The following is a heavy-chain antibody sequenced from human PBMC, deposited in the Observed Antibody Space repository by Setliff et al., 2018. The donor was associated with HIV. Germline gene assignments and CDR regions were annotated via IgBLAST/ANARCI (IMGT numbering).Heavy chain of an antibody. CDR2: LYNSRGT. V-gene: IGHV4-28*01. CDR1: GCSIRSSYW. CDR3: ARSALWFGKADWYVDL. Sequence: KPSETLSLTCAVSGCSIRSSYWWGWIRQPPGKGLEWIGYLYNSRGTYYNPSLKSRVTMPVDTSKNQFSLKVRSVTAVDTAVYYCARSALWFGKADWYVDLWGRGTLVTVSS. D-gene: IGHD3-10*01. J-gene: IGHJ2*01.